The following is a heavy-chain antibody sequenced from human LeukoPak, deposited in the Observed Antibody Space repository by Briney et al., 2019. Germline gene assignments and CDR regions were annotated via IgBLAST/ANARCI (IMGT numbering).Heavy chain of an antibody. V-gene: IGHV3-43*01. J-gene: IGHJ6*02. CDR1: GLTFDDYT. D-gene: IGHD6-6*01. CDR3: AKDLTSSSYYYYGMDV. Sequence: GGSLRLSCAASGLTFDDYTMHWVRQAPGKGLEWVSLISWDGGSTYYADSVKGRFTISRDNSKNSLYLQMNSLRTEDTALYYCAKDLTSSSYYYYGMDVWGQGTTVTVSS. CDR2: ISWDGGST.